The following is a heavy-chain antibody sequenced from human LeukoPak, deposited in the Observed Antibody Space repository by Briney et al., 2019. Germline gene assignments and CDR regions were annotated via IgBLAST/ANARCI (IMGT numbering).Heavy chain of an antibody. CDR3: AKALDPYYYYYYMDV. CDR2: IRYDGSNK. Sequence: GGSLRPSCAASGFTFSSYGMHWVRQAPGKGLEWVAFIRYDGSNKFYAGSVKGRFTISRDDSKNTLYLQMNSLRAEDTAVYYCAKALDPYYYYYYMDVWGKGTTVTISS. V-gene: IGHV3-30*02. J-gene: IGHJ6*03. CDR1: GFTFSSYG.